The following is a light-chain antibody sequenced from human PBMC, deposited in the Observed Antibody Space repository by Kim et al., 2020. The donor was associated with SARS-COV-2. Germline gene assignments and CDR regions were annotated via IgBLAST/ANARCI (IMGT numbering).Light chain of an antibody. Sequence: STVQKARVTCTVSELRGKYLSWYQQQPGQSPVLVIYQVNRRPSGIPERFSGSTSGNTATLTISGTQAMDEAVYYCQAWNSSTHNYVFGAGTKVTVL. CDR1: ELRGKY. J-gene: IGLJ1*01. CDR2: QVN. V-gene: IGLV3-1*01. CDR3: QAWNSSTHNYV.